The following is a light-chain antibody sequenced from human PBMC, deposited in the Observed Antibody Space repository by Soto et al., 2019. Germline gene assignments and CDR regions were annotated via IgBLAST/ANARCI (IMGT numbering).Light chain of an antibody. J-gene: IGLJ3*02. CDR2: GNS. V-gene: IGLV1-40*01. CDR3: QSYDSSLSGWV. CDR1: SSNIGAGYD. Sequence: QLVLTQPHSVSGAPGQRVTISCTGSSSNIGAGYDVHWYQQLPGTAPKLLIYGNSNRPSGVPDRFSGSKSGTSASLAITGLRAEDEADYYCQSYDSSLSGWVFGGGTKLTVL.